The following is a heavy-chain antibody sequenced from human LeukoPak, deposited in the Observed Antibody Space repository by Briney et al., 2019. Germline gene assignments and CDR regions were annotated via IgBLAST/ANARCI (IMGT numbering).Heavy chain of an antibody. CDR1: GGSISSYY. CDR2: IYYSGST. CDR3: ARVYMTVAGTIGPAFDI. D-gene: IGHD6-19*01. J-gene: IGHJ3*02. Sequence: SPSETLSLTCTVSGGSISSYYWSWIRQPPGKGLEWLGYIYYSGSTNYNPSLKSRVTISVDTSKNQFSLKLSSVTAADTAVYYCARVYMTVAGTIGPAFDIWGQGTMVTVSS. V-gene: IGHV4-59*01.